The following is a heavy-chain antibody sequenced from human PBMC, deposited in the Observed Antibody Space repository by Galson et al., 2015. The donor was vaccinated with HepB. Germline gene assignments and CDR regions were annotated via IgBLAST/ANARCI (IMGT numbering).Heavy chain of an antibody. CDR2: ISSSSSYI. CDR3: ARDRVFGVAKNWFDP. D-gene: IGHD3-3*01. V-gene: IGHV3-21*01. Sequence: SLRLSCAASGFTFSSYSMNWVRQAPGKGLEWVSSISSSSSYIYYADSVKGRFTISRDNAKNSLYLQMNSLRAEDTAVYYCARDRVFGVAKNWFDPWGQGTLVTVSS. J-gene: IGHJ5*02. CDR1: GFTFSSYS.